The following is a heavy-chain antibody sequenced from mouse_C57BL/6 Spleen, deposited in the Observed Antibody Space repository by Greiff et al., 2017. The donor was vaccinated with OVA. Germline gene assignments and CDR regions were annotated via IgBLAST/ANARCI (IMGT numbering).Heavy chain of an antibody. V-gene: IGHV1-55*01. CDR3: AMLFPAMDYDGYYDYAMDY. J-gene: IGHJ4*01. Sequence: QVQLQQPGAELVKPGASVKMSCKASGYTFTSYWITWVKQRPGQGLEWIGDIYPGSGSTNYNEKFKSKATLTVDTSSSTAYMQLSSLTSEDSAVYYCAMLFPAMDYDGYYDYAMDYWGQGTSVTVSS. CDR2: IYPGSGST. CDR1: GYTFTSYW. D-gene: IGHD2-3*01.